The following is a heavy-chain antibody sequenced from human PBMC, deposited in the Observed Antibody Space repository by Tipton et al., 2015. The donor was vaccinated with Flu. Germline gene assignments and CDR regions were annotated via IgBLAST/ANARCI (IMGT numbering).Heavy chain of an antibody. CDR1: GFTVNNHY. CDR2: IRHDESDK. Sequence: SLRLSCAASGFTVNNHYWTWVRQAPGKGLEWVAFIRHDESDKYYADSVRGRFTISRDNSKNALYLAINSLRTDDTAVYYCAKDGWDTSGWYPFDYWGQGTLVTVSS. V-gene: IGHV3-30*02. D-gene: IGHD6-19*01. J-gene: IGHJ4*02. CDR3: AKDGWDTSGWYPFDY.